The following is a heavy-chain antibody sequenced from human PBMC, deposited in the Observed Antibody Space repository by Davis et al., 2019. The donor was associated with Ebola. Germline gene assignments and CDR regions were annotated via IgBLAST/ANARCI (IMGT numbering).Heavy chain of an antibody. Sequence: PSETLSLTCTVSGGSVSSSSHFWGWVRQPPGKGLEWIGIFLYGGSTHYSPSLESRATMSLDTSDNQFSLKLASVTAADTATYYCAKGFSMKAVAQNGYMDVWGKGTTVTVSS. D-gene: IGHD3-22*01. CDR3: AKGFSMKAVAQNGYMDV. CDR1: GGSVSSSSHF. J-gene: IGHJ6*03. V-gene: IGHV4-39*07. CDR2: FLYGGST.